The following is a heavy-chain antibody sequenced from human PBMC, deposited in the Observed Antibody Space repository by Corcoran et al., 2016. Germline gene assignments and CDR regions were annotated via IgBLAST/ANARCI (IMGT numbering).Heavy chain of an antibody. Sequence: EVQLVESGGGLVKPGGSLRLSCAASGFTFSNAWMNWVRQAPGKGLEWVGRIKSKTDGGTTDYAAPVKGRFTISRDDSKNTLYLQMNSLKTEDTAVYYCTTDQLVGYYDSSGYYGVSDYWGQGTLVTVSS. J-gene: IGHJ4*02. D-gene: IGHD3-22*01. CDR2: IKSKTDGGTT. CDR3: TTDQLVGYYDSSGYYGVSDY. V-gene: IGHV3-15*07. CDR1: GFTFSNAW.